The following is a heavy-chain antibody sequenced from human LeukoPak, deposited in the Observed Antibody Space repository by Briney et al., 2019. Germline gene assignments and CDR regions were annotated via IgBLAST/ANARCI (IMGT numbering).Heavy chain of an antibody. J-gene: IGHJ3*02. Sequence: PGRSLRLSCAASGFTFSSYAMSWVRQAPGKGLEWVSAISGSGGSTYYADSVKGRFTISRDNSKNTLYLQMNSLRAEDTAVYYCARTYYYDSSGYYYEGFDIWGQGTMVTVSS. CDR1: GFTFSSYA. V-gene: IGHV3-23*01. CDR3: ARTYYYDSSGYYYEGFDI. D-gene: IGHD3-22*01. CDR2: ISGSGGST.